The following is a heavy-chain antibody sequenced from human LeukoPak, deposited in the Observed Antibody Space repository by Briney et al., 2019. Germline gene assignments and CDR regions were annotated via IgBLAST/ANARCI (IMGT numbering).Heavy chain of an antibody. Sequence: SVTVSCKASGFTFTSTAVQWVRQARGQRLEWIGWILVGSGNANYAQMFQERVTLTWDVSTSTAYMVLSSLRSEDTAIYYCASDPPYTSSSAWWGQGTLVTVSS. D-gene: IGHD2-2*01. CDR2: ILVGSGNA. CDR3: ASDPPYTSSSAW. CDR1: GFTFTSTA. J-gene: IGHJ4*02. V-gene: IGHV1-58*01.